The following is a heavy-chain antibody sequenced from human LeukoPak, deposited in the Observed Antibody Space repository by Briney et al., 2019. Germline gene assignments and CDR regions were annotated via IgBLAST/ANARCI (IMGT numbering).Heavy chain of an antibody. CDR2: IYYSGST. CDR1: GGSISSYY. Sequence: KPSETLSLTCTVSGGSISSYYWSWIRQHPGKGLEWIGYIYYSGSTYYNPSLKSRVTISVDTSKNQFSLKLSSVTAADTAVYYCARVSMIVVVIDYWGQGTLVTVSS. J-gene: IGHJ4*02. CDR3: ARVSMIVVVIDY. V-gene: IGHV4-59*06. D-gene: IGHD3-22*01.